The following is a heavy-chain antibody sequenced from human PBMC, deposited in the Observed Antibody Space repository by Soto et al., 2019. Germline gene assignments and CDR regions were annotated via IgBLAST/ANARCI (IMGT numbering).Heavy chain of an antibody. CDR1: GFTFDDYA. CDR2: ISWNSGSI. V-gene: IGHV3-9*01. D-gene: IGHD5-18*01. J-gene: IGHJ4*02. CDR3: AKDRRHTAMVFDY. Sequence: EVQLVESGGGLVQPGRSLRLSCAASGFTFDDYAMHWVRQAPGKGLEWVSGISWNSGSIGYADSVKGRFTSSRDNAKNSLYLQMNSLRAEDTALYYCAKDRRHTAMVFDYWGQGTLVTVSS.